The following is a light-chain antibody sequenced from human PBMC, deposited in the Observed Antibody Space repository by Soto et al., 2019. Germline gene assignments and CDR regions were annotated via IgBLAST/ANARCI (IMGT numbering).Light chain of an antibody. CDR1: NIGSKS. J-gene: IGLJ2*01. V-gene: IGLV3-21*02. Sequence: SYELTQPPSVSVAPGQTARITCGGNNIGSKSVHWYQQKPGQAPVLVVYDDSDRPSGIPERFSGSKSGTSASLAITGLQAEDEADYYCQSYDSSLSGSVVFGGGTKVTVL. CDR2: DDS. CDR3: QSYDSSLSGSVV.